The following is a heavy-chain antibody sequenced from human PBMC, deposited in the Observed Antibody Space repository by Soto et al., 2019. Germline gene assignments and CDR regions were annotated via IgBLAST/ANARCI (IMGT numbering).Heavy chain of an antibody. CDR3: VRRLDGGYYNAFDT. D-gene: IGHD1-26*01. V-gene: IGHV5-51*01. CDR1: GYTFTAYW. Sequence: PGESLKISCKASGYTFTAYWIAWVRQVPGKGLEWLGIIYPGDSDTRYSPSFQGQVTISADKSITTAYLQWSSLKASDTAMYYCVRRLDGGYYNAFDTWGHEKMVTVSS. J-gene: IGHJ3*02. CDR2: IYPGDSDT.